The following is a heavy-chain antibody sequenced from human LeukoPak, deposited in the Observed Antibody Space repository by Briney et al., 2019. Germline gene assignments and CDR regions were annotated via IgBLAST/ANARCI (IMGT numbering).Heavy chain of an antibody. J-gene: IGHJ4*02. CDR3: ARDAYIAAAAFYFDY. D-gene: IGHD6-13*01. V-gene: IGHV3-48*04. CDR1: GFDFSIYR. CDR2: IHLSGTPT. Sequence: GGSLRLSCAASGFDFSIYRMNWVRQAPGKGLEWVSYIHLSGTPTHYAEVVKGRFSISRDNAKNSLYLQMNSLRAEDTAVYYCARDAYIAAAAFYFDYWGQGTLVTVSS.